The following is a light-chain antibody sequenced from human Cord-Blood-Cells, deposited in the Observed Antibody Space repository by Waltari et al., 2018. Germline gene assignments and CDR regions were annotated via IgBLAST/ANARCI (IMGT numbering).Light chain of an antibody. J-gene: IGLJ2*01. Sequence: QSALTQPASVSGSPGQSITISCTGTSSDVGSYNLVSWYQQHPGKAPKHMIYEGSKRPSGVSSRLSCSKSGNTASLTISGLQAEDEADDYCCSYAGSSTVVFGGGTKLTVL. CDR1: SSDVGSYNL. V-gene: IGLV2-23*01. CDR3: CSYAGSSTVV. CDR2: EGS.